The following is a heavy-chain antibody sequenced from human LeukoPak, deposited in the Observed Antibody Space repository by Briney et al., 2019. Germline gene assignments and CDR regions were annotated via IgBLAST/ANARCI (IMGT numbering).Heavy chain of an antibody. V-gene: IGHV3-66*02. CDR2: IYSSGST. CDR1: IFTLSSNY. D-gene: IGHD6-19*01. CDR3: ARGSRSCWNVYFDY. Sequence: GGSLRLSCAASIFTLSSNYMSWVPHAPGKGREWGSVIYSSGSTYYAEYVKGRFTISRDNSKNMLYLQMSSLRAEDTAVYYCARGSRSCWNVYFDYGGQGNLVTVSA. J-gene: IGHJ4*02.